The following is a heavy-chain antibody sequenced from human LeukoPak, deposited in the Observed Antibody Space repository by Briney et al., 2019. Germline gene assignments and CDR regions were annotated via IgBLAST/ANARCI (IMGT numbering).Heavy chain of an antibody. V-gene: IGHV3-30*14. D-gene: IGHD3-22*01. CDR1: GFTFSSYA. Sequence: GRSLRLSCAASGFTFSSYAMHWVRQAPGKGLDWVAFISFDGGNKYYADSVKGRFTISRDNSKNTLYLHMNSLRADDTAVYYCARVDYDSSGLDYYYFYGMDVWGQGTTVTVSS. J-gene: IGHJ6*02. CDR3: ARVDYDSSGLDYYYFYGMDV. CDR2: ISFDGGNK.